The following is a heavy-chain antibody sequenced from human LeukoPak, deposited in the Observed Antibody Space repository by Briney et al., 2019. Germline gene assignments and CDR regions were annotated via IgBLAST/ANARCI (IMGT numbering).Heavy chain of an antibody. CDR3: ARLWSGYRPPDY. CDR1: GGSISSNSYY. V-gene: IGHV4-39*01. D-gene: IGHD3-3*01. Sequence: PSETLSLTCTVSGGSISSNSYYWGWIRQPPGKGLEWIGSIYYSGNTYFNSSLKSRVTISVDTSKSQVSLKLTSVTAADTAVYYCARLWSGYRPPDYWGQGTLVTVSS. J-gene: IGHJ4*02. CDR2: IYYSGNT.